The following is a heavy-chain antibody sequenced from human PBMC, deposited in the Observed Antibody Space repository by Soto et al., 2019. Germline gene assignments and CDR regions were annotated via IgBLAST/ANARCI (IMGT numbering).Heavy chain of an antibody. Sequence: QLQLQESGPGLVKSSETLSLTCSVSGASVSSPHYWGWIRQPPGKGLEWIGSVSYSGSPYYSPSFKSRITIAVDTSNNLFSLRVRSVTATDTAVYFCARHYNTGAFFDYWGQGKLVTVSS. V-gene: IGHV4-39*01. CDR2: VSYSGSP. J-gene: IGHJ4*02. D-gene: IGHD1-20*01. CDR1: GASVSSPHY. CDR3: ARHYNTGAFFDY.